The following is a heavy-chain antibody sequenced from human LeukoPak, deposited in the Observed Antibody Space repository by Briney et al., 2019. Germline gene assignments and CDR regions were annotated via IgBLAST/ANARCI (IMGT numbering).Heavy chain of an antibody. CDR2: ISSSSSAI. J-gene: IGHJ4*02. CDR3: AREQGYCSH. V-gene: IGHV3-48*01. Sequence: PGGSLRLSCAASGFTFSSYSMNWVRQAPGKGLEWVSYISSSSSAIDYADSVKGRFTISRDNAKNSLYLQMNSLRVEDTAVYYCAREQGYCSHWGQGTLVTVSS. CDR1: GFTFSSYS. D-gene: IGHD2-15*01.